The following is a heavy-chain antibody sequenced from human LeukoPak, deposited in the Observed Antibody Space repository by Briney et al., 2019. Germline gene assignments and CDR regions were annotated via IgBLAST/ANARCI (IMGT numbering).Heavy chain of an antibody. CDR2: IYYTGTT. CDR1: GDSTNTCF. CDR3: ASKSTDHGELRFDY. J-gene: IGHJ4*02. Sequence: SETLSLTCTLSGDSTNTCFWSWIRQSPGKGLEWIGYIYYTGTTNYNPSLKSRVTISVDTSKNQFSLKVNSVTAADTGVYYCASKSTDHGELRFDYWGQGTLVTVSS. V-gene: IGHV4-59*01. D-gene: IGHD4-17*01.